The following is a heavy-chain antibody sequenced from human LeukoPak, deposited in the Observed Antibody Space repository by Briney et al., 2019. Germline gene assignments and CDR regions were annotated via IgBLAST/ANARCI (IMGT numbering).Heavy chain of an antibody. D-gene: IGHD6-13*01. CDR1: GFAVSDNY. V-gene: IGHV3-66*01. CDR3: ASSSWSSEYFHY. J-gene: IGHJ1*01. CDR2: FYSGGST. Sequence: GGSLRLSCAASGFAVSDNYMSWVRQAPGKGLEWVSVFYSGGSTRYADSVKGRFTISRDNSKNTLYLQLNSLRAEDTAVYFCASSSWSSEYFHYWGQGTLVTVSS.